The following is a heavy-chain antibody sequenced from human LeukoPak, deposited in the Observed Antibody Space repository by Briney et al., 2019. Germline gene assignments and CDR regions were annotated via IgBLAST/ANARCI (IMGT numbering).Heavy chain of an antibody. J-gene: IGHJ6*02. CDR2: ISSSSSTI. D-gene: IGHD2-15*01. V-gene: IGHV3-48*04. Sequence: GGSLRLSCAASGFTFSSYSMNWVRQAPGKGLEWVSYISSSSSTIYYADSVKGRFTISRDNAKNSLYLQMNSLRAEDTAVYYCARDRCSGGSCYSYYYYYYGMDVSGQGTTVTVSS. CDR1: GFTFSSYS. CDR3: ARDRCSGGSCYSYYYYYYGMDV.